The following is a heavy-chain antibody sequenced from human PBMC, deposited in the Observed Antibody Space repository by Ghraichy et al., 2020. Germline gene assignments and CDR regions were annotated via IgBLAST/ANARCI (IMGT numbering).Heavy chain of an antibody. CDR2: IRRKAYGGTT. J-gene: IGHJ6*02. V-gene: IGHV3-49*04. Sequence: GGSLRLSCTASGFTFGDYAVSWVRQAPGKGLEWVSFIRRKAYGGTTEYAASVRGRFSISRDDSKSIAYLQMNSLKTEDTAVYYCTRDLEYFGMDVWGQGTTVTVSS. CDR1: GFTFGDYA. D-gene: IGHD1-1*01. CDR3: TRDLEYFGMDV.